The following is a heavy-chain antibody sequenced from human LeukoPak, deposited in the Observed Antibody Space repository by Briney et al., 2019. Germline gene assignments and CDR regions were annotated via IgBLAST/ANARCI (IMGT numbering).Heavy chain of an antibody. V-gene: IGHV3-9*01. D-gene: IGHD6-19*01. CDR2: INWNIATR. J-gene: IGHJ1*01. Sequence: GGSLRLSCAASGFTFEDYALHWVRQAPGKRLEWISGINWNIATREYADSVKGRFIISRDNAKNSLYLQMNSLRLEDTAFYYCAKGAHFTSGWLDTVFFHYWGQGSLVTVSS. CDR3: AKGAHFTSGWLDTVFFHY. CDR1: GFTFEDYA.